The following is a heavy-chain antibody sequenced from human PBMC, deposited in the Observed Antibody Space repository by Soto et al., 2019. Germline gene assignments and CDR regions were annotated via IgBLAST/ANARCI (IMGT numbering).Heavy chain of an antibody. J-gene: IGHJ5*02. Sequence: ASVKVSFKASGYIFTSYYMHGVGQAPAQGLEWMGIINPSGGSTTYAQKFQGRVTITRDTSTSTVYVELSSLRYEDTAVYYCVRDRGYINGYSWFDHWGQGTLVTVSS. V-gene: IGHV1-46*01. CDR3: VRDRGYINGYSWFDH. D-gene: IGHD5-18*01. CDR1: GYIFTSYY. CDR2: INPSGGST.